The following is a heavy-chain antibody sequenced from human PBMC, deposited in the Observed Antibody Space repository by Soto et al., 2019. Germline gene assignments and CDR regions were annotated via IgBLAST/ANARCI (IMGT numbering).Heavy chain of an antibody. CDR1: GYTFTSYY. CDR3: ARVGRYFDWLLTPLGAFDI. D-gene: IGHD3-9*01. CDR2: INPSGGST. J-gene: IGHJ3*02. V-gene: IGHV1-46*01. Sequence: GASVKVSCKASGYTFTSYYMHWVRQAPGQGLEWMGIINPSGGSTSYAQKFQGRVTMTRDTSTSTVYMELSSLRSDDTAVYYCARVGRYFDWLLTPLGAFDIWGQGTMVTVSS.